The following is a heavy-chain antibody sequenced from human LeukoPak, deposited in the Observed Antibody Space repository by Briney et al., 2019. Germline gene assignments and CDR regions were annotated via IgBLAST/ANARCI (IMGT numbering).Heavy chain of an antibody. Sequence: ASVKVSCKASGYTFTGYYMHWVRQAPGQGLEWMGWINPNSGGSNYAQKFQGRVTMTRDTSTRTAYLEVNRLRSDDTAVYYCAREFEFVSGWLPYDSWGQGTLVTVS. J-gene: IGHJ4*02. CDR1: GYTFTGYY. CDR2: INPNSGGS. CDR3: AREFEFVSGWLPYDS. D-gene: IGHD6-19*01. V-gene: IGHV1-2*02.